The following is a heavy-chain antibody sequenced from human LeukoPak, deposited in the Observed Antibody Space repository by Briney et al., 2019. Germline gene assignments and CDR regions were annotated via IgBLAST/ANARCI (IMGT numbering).Heavy chain of an antibody. D-gene: IGHD3-10*01. Sequence: PGGSLRLSCAASGFAFSGYWMRWVRQAPGKGLVWVSRINSDGSSTSYADSVKGRFTISRDNAKNTLYLQMNSLRAEDTAVYYCYIYGSGSYSIADYWGQGTLVIVSS. CDR2: INSDGSST. J-gene: IGHJ4*02. CDR3: YIYGSGSYSIADY. V-gene: IGHV3-74*01. CDR1: GFAFSGYW.